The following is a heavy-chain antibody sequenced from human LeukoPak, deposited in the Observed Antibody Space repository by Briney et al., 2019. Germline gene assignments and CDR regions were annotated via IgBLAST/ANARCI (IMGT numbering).Heavy chain of an antibody. CDR3: TTVGGDYGDYEFDY. CDR1: GFTFSNAW. CDR2: IKSKTDGGTT. V-gene: IGHV3-15*01. D-gene: IGHD4-17*01. Sequence: PGGSLRLSCAASGFTFSNAWMSWVRQASGKGLEWVGRIKSKTDGGTTDYAAPVKGRFTISRDDSKNTLYLQMNSLKTEDTAVYYCTTVGGDYGDYEFDYWGQGTLVTVSS. J-gene: IGHJ4*02.